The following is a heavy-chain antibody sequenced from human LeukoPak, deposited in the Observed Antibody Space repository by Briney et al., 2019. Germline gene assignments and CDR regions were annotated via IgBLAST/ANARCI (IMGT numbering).Heavy chain of an antibody. V-gene: IGHV3-23*01. CDR3: ATYRIAVAGTGDYYYMDV. CDR1: GFTFSSYA. J-gene: IGHJ6*03. Sequence: GGSLRLSCAASGFTFSSYAMSWVRPAPEKGLDWVSAISGSGGSTYYADSVKGRFTISRDNSKNTLYLQMNSLRAEDTAVYYCATYRIAVAGTGDYYYMDVWGKGTTVTVSS. D-gene: IGHD6-19*01. CDR2: ISGSGGST.